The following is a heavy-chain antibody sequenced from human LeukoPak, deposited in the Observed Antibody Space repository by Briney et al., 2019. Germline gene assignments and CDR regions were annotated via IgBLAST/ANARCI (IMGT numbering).Heavy chain of an antibody. CDR1: GGSISSSSYY. D-gene: IGHD5-12*01. J-gene: IGHJ4*02. Sequence: SETLSLTCTVSGGSISSSSYYWGWIRQPPGKGLEWIGYIYHSGSTYYNPSLKSRVTISVDRSKNQFSLKLSSVTAADTAVYYCARVTVATIYWGQGTLVTVSS. CDR3: ARVTVATIY. V-gene: IGHV4-39*07. CDR2: IYHSGST.